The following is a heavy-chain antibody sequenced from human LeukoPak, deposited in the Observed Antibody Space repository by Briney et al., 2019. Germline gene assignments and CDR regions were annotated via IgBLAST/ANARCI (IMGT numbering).Heavy chain of an antibody. J-gene: IGHJ3*02. CDR1: GFTFSSYS. CDR3: ASRIAVAGTSFRAFDI. D-gene: IGHD6-19*01. V-gene: IGHV3-7*01. Sequence: PGGSLRLSCAASGFTFSSYSMNWVRQAPGKGLEWVANIKQDGSEKYYVDSVKGRFTISRDNAKNSLYLQMNSLRAEGTAVYYCASRIAVAGTSFRAFDIWGQGTMVTVSS. CDR2: IKQDGSEK.